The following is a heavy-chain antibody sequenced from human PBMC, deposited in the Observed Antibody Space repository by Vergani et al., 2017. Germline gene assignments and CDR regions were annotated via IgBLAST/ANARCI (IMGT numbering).Heavy chain of an antibody. V-gene: IGHV1-8*01. J-gene: IGHJ4*02. CDR3: TTDSWVEMATIFNSGRDY. CDR1: GYTFTSYD. CDR2: MNPNSGNT. D-gene: IGHD5-24*01. Sequence: QVQLVQSGAEVKKPGASVKVSCKASGYTFTSYDINWVRQATGQGLEWMGWMNPNSGNTGYAQKFQGRVTMTRNTSISTAYMELSSLRSEDTAVYYCTTDSWVEMATIFNSGRDYWGQGTLVTVSS.